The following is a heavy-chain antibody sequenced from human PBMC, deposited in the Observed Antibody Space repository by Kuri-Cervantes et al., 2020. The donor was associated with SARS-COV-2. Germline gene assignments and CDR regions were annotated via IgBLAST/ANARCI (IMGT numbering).Heavy chain of an antibody. CDR1: ETTFPNYD. J-gene: IGHJ4*02. D-gene: IGHD2-21*01. CDR3: YCAPKEGFDS. V-gene: IGHV1-8*01. CDR2: VKTNSGNT. Sequence: ASVKVSCKTPETTFPNYDINWVRQATGRGLEWMGMVKTNSGNTLYAQIFQGRVTMTGDTSTSTVYMELSSLTSEDTAIYYCYCAPKEGFDSWGQGTLVTVSS.